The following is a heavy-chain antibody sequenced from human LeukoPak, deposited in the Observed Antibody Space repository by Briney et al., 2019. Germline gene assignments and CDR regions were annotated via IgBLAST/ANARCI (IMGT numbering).Heavy chain of an antibody. V-gene: IGHV4-4*07. J-gene: IGHJ6*03. CDR2: IYTSGST. D-gene: IGHD1-20*01. Sequence: SETLSLTCTVSGGSISSYYWSWIRQPAGRGLEWIGRIYTSGSTNYNPSLKSRVTMSVDTSKNQFSLKLSSVTAADTAVYYCATGITGTTVAGYYYMDVWGKGTTVTVSS. CDR1: GGSISSYY. CDR3: ATGITGTTVAGYYYMDV.